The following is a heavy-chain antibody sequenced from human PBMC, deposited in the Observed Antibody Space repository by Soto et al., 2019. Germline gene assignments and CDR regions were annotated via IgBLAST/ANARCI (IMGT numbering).Heavy chain of an antibody. V-gene: IGHV4-39*02. CDR3: ASTTARHLDF. J-gene: IGHJ4*02. CDR2: IFYTGTT. D-gene: IGHD4-4*01. CDR1: GGSISYNSYY. Sequence: SETLSLTCSVSGGSISYNSYYWGWIRQPPGKGLEWDGGIFYTGTTYYSPSLEDRVTMSVDTSKNSFSLTLTSVTAADTAVYYCASTTARHLDFWGQGILVTVSS.